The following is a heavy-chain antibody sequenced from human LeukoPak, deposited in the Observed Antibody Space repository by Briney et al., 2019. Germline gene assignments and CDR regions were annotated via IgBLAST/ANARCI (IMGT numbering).Heavy chain of an antibody. V-gene: IGHV3-23*01. CDR3: VSGHCSGGVCHHRDY. CDR1: GLTFSNSA. J-gene: IGHJ4*02. CDR2: VSTSGGT. Sequence: GGSLRLSCAASGLTFSNSAMNWVRQAPGKGLECVSSVSTSGGTYYADSVKGRFTISRDNSKNTLYLQMNSLRAEDTAVYFCVSGHCSGGVCHHRDYWGQGTLVTVSS. D-gene: IGHD2-8*02.